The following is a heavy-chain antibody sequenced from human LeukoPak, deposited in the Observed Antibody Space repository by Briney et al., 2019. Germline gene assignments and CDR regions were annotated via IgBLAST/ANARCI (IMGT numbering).Heavy chain of an antibody. CDR2: INGDSSHI. Sequence: GGSLRLSCAASGFTFSAYAIDWVRQAPRKGLEWVSSINGDSSHIYYADPVKGRFTIARDNAKNSLHLQMNSLRAEDTAVYYCARLTCDSTSCYGKYYFDHWGQGTLVTVSS. V-gene: IGHV3-21*01. J-gene: IGHJ4*02. D-gene: IGHD2-2*01. CDR3: ARLTCDSTSCYGKYYFDH. CDR1: GFTFSAYA.